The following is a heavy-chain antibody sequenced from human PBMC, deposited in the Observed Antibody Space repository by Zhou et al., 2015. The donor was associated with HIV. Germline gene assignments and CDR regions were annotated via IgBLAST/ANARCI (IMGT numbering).Heavy chain of an antibody. CDR2: IIPMFSKV. CDR3: ARGSIAARLGLYYYYGMDV. D-gene: IGHD6-6*01. CDR1: GGIFSSYA. V-gene: IGHV1-69*01. Sequence: QVQLVQSGAEVKKPGSSVKVSCKASGGIFSSYAISWVRQAPGQGLEWMGGIIPMFSKVNYAQKFQGRVTITADESTSTAYMELSSLRSEDTAVYYCARGSIAARLGLYYYYGMDVWGQGTTVTVSS. J-gene: IGHJ6*02.